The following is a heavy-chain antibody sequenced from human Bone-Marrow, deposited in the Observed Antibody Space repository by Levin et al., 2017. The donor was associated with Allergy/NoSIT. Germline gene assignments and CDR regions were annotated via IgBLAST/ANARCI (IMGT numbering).Heavy chain of an antibody. CDR1: GFSFSNAW. V-gene: IGHV3-15*01. CDR3: TTYSSSWYYFDY. J-gene: IGHJ4*02. D-gene: IGHD6-13*01. Sequence: GVSLRLSCAASGFSFSNAWMSWARQAPGKGLEWVGRIKSKTDGGTIEYAAPVKGRFTISRDDSKNTLYLQMNSLKTEDTAVYYCTTYSSSWYYFDYWGQGTLVTVSS. CDR2: IKSKTDGGTI.